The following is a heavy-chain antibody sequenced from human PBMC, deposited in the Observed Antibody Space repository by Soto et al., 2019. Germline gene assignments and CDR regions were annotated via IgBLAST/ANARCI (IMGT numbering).Heavy chain of an antibody. CDR2: INPDNGNT. D-gene: IGHD2-8*02. CDR1: GFTFSDHL. CDR3: ARDILSVGPRANAAFDV. Sequence: QVQLVQSGAEVRKPGASVNISCRASGFTFSDHLINWVRPVPGQSLEWMGWINPDNGNTKYSQPFQGRATISRHSSASIVHVEVRDLTSEDTAVFYCARDILSVGPRANAAFDVWGQGTRVTVSS. J-gene: IGHJ3*01. V-gene: IGHV1-3*01.